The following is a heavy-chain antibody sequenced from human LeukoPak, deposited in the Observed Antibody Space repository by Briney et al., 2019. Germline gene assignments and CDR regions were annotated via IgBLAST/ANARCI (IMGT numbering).Heavy chain of an antibody. D-gene: IGHD2-2*02. V-gene: IGHV4-34*01. CDR1: GFTFSSHE. J-gene: IGHJ6*03. CDR2: INHSGST. CDR3: ARGNQPYCSSTSCYRLNYYYYYMDV. Sequence: GSLRLSCAASGFTFSSHEMNWIRQPPGKGLEWIGEINHSGSTNYNPSLKSRVTISVDTSKNQFSLKLSSVTAADTAVYYCARGNQPYCSSTSCYRLNYYYYYMDVWGKGTTVTVSS.